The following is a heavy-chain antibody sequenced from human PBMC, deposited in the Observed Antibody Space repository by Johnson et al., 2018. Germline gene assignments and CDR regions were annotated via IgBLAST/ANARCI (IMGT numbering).Heavy chain of an antibody. CDR2: ISYDGSYK. D-gene: IGHD7-27*01. J-gene: IGHJ3*02. CDR3: ARVINWGQDAFDI. Sequence: QVQLVQSGGGVVQPARSLRLSCAASGFTFSSYGMHWVRQAPGKGLEWVAVISYDGSYKYYADSVKGRFTISRDNSKNTLYLQMNSLRAEDTAVYYCARVINWGQDAFDIWGQGTMVTVSS. V-gene: IGHV3-30*03. CDR1: GFTFSSYG.